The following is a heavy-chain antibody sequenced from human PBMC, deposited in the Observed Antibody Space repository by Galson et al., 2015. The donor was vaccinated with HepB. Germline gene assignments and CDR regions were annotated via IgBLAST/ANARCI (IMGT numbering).Heavy chain of an antibody. CDR1: GGTFGSYA. D-gene: IGHD6-13*01. V-gene: IGHV1-69*13. Sequence: SVKVSCKASGGTFGSYAISWVRQAPGQGLEWMGGIIPIFGTANYAQKFQGRVTITADESTSTAYMELSSLRSEATAVYYCARYSPGAAAAVDYWGQGTLVTVSS. J-gene: IGHJ4*02. CDR3: ARYSPGAAAAVDY. CDR2: IIPIFGTA.